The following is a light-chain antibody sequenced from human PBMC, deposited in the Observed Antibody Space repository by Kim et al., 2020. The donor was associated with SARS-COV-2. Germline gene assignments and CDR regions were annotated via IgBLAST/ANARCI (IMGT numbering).Light chain of an antibody. V-gene: IGKV1-39*01. CDR2: AAS. Sequence: ASVGDRVTIICRASQSINTYLNWYQQKPDKAPKLLIYAASTLQSGVPSRFSGSGSGTDFTLTISSLQPEDFATYYCQQSHTAPLLTFGGGTNLEI. CDR1: QSINTY. CDR3: QQSHTAPLLT. J-gene: IGKJ4*01.